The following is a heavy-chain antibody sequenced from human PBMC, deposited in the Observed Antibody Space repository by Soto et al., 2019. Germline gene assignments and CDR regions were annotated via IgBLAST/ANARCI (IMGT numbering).Heavy chain of an antibody. CDR1: GYTFTSYG. CDR2: ISAYNGNT. Sequence: PSVKVSCKASGYTFTSYGLSWVRQAPGQGLEWMGWISAYNGNTKYAQNLQGRVTMTTDSSTSTAYMELRSLRSDDTAVYYCARGTGTTGLDWFDPWGQGTLVTVSS. J-gene: IGHJ5*02. D-gene: IGHD1-7*01. V-gene: IGHV1-18*01. CDR3: ARGTGTTGLDWFDP.